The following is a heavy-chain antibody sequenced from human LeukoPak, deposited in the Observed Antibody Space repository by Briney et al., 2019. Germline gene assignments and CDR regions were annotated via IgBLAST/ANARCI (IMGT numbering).Heavy chain of an antibody. D-gene: IGHD6-13*01. Sequence: PSETLSLTCTVSGGSISSGGYYWSWIRQHPGKGLEWIGYIYYSGSTYYNPPLKSRVTISVDTSKNQFSLKLSSVTAADTAVYYCASVSIAAAGENWFDPWGQGTLVTVSS. CDR1: GGSISSGGYY. J-gene: IGHJ5*02. V-gene: IGHV4-31*03. CDR3: ASVSIAAAGENWFDP. CDR2: IYYSGST.